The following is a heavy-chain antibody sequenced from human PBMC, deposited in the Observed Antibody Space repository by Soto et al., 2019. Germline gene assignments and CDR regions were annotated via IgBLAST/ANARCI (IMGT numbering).Heavy chain of an antibody. D-gene: IGHD3-9*01. CDR1: GFTFSSYG. V-gene: IGHV3-30*18. CDR2: ISYDGSNK. J-gene: IGHJ6*02. Sequence: VGSLRLSCAASGFTFSSYGMHWVRQAPGKGLEWVAVISYDGSNKYYADSVKGRFTISRDNSKNTLYLQMNSLRAEDTAVYYCAKEANGPTGYYSVGNYYYGMDVWGQGTTVTVSS. CDR3: AKEANGPTGYYSVGNYYYGMDV.